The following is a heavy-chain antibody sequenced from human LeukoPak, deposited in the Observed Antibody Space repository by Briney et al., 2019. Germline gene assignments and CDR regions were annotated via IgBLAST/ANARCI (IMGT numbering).Heavy chain of an antibody. CDR3: ARVSAAGTGPDY. CDR1: GGSVSSGNYY. J-gene: IGHJ4*02. CDR2: MSNSGHT. Sequence: SETLSLTCTVSGGSVSSGNYYWSWIRQPPGKGLEWIGFMSNSGHTDSTPSLKSRVTISVDTSKDQFSLKLNSVTAADTAVYYCARVSAAGTGPDYWGQGTLVTVSS. V-gene: IGHV4-61*01. D-gene: IGHD6-13*01.